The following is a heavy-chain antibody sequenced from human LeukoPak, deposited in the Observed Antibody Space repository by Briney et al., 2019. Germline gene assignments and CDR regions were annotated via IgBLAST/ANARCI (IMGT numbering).Heavy chain of an antibody. Sequence: SVNVSCKASGGTFSSYAISWVRQAPGQGLEWMGGIIPIFGTANYAQKFQGRVTITADKSTSTAYMELSSLRSEDTALYYCARATAAVAFYVWGQWTMVTVSS. CDR2: IIPIFGTA. CDR3: ARATAAVAFYV. V-gene: IGHV1-69*06. J-gene: IGHJ3*01. D-gene: IGHD6-13*01. CDR1: GGTFSSYA.